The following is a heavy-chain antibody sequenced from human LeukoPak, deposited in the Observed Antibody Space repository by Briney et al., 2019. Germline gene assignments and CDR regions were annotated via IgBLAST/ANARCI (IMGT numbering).Heavy chain of an antibody. CDR2: IYYSGST. V-gene: IGHV4-39*01. D-gene: IGHD5-24*01. J-gene: IGHJ3*02. CDR1: GGSIRSSSNS. Sequence: SETLSLTCTVSGGSIRSSSNSWGWVRQPPGKELEWIGSIYYSGSTYYNPSLKSRVTISGYTSKTQFSLNLSSVTAADTAVFYCARSRDAYHLNAFDIWGQGTMVTVSS. CDR3: ARSRDAYHLNAFDI.